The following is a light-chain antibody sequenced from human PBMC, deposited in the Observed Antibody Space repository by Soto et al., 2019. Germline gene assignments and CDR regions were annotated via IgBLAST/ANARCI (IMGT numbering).Light chain of an antibody. CDR2: DAS. Sequence: EIVMTQSPVTLSVSPGDRATLSCRASQSLISNLAWYQQKPGQAPRLLIYDASTRATDIPARFSGSGSGTEFTLTLSGLQSEAFAVYYCPQRSNWPLTFGGGTKVDIK. CDR3: PQRSNWPLT. J-gene: IGKJ4*01. CDR1: QSLISN. V-gene: IGKV3D-15*01.